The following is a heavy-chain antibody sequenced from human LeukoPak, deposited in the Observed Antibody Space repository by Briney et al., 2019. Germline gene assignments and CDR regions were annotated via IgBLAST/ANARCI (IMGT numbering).Heavy chain of an antibody. CDR2: IYNSGST. CDR1: GGSVSSYY. Sequence: SETLSLTCTVSGGSVSSYYWSWLRQPAGGGLEWIGRIYNSGSTNYNPSLKSRVTLSLDTSKNQFSLKLSSVTAADTAVYYCAGALLFPPTGFDFWGQGTLVTVSS. J-gene: IGHJ4*02. CDR3: AGALLFPPTGFDF. V-gene: IGHV4-4*07.